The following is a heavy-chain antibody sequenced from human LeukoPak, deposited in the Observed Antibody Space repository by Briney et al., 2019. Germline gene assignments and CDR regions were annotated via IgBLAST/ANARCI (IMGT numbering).Heavy chain of an antibody. Sequence: GGSLRLSCAASGFTFSSYWMHWVRQAPGKGLVWVSRINSDGSSTSYANSVKGRFTISRDNAKNTLYLQMNSLRAEDTAVYYCAKSGRGDYYDSSGYYNLFDYWGQGTLVTVSS. J-gene: IGHJ4*02. V-gene: IGHV3-74*01. D-gene: IGHD3-22*01. CDR2: INSDGSST. CDR1: GFTFSSYW. CDR3: AKSGRGDYYDSSGYYNLFDY.